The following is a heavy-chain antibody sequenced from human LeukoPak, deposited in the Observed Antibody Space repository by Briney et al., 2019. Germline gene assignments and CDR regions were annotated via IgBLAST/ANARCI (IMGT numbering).Heavy chain of an antibody. J-gene: IGHJ4*02. V-gene: IGHV3-20*04. CDR1: GFTFDDYG. D-gene: IGHD3-22*01. CDR3: ARKYYYDSSGYYLYYFDY. CDR2: INRNGGST. Sequence: GGSLRLSCAASGFTFDDYGMSWVRQAPGKGLEWDSGINRNGGSTGYADSVKGRFTISRDNAKNSLYLQMNSLRAEDTALYYCARKYYYDSSGYYLYYFDYWGQGTLVTVSS.